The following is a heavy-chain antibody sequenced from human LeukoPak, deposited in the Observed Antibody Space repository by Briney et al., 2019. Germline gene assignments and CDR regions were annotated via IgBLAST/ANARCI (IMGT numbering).Heavy chain of an antibody. D-gene: IGHD3-10*01. CDR1: GGSFSGYY. V-gene: IGHV4-34*01. CDR2: INHSGST. J-gene: IGHJ6*02. CDR3: ARTPNYYGSGSYRTALHYYGMDV. Sequence: SETLSLTCAVYGGSFSGYYWSWIRQPPGKGLEWIGEINHSGSTNYNPSLKSRVTISVDTSKNQFSLKLSSVTAADTAVYYCARTPNYYGSGSYRTALHYYGMDVWGQGTTVTVSS.